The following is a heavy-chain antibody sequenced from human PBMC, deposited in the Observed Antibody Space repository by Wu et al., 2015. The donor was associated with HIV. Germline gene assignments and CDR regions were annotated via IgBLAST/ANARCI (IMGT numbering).Heavy chain of an antibody. Sequence: QVQLVQSGAEVKKPGSSVKVSCKASGGTFSSYAISWVRQAPGQGLEWMGGIIPIFGTANYAQKFQGRVTITTDESTSTAYMELSSLRSEDTAVYYCARHNDGSGVIAIFDYWGQGTLVTVSS. CDR2: IIPIFGTA. CDR1: GGTFSSYA. D-gene: IGHD3-10*01. V-gene: IGHV1-69*01. CDR3: ARHNDGSGVIAIFDY. J-gene: IGHJ4*02.